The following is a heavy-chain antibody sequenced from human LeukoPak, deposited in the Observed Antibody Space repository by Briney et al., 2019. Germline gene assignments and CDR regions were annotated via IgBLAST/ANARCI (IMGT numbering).Heavy chain of an antibody. CDR1: VGSFSGYY. J-gene: IGHJ4*02. CDR3: ARSVDTAEAQIAFDY. D-gene: IGHD5-18*01. V-gene: IGHV4-34*01. Sequence: PETLSLTCAVYVGSFSGYYWSWIRHPPGKGLEWNGEINHSGSTNYNPSLKSRVTISVDTSKNQFSLKLSSVTAADTAVYYCARSVDTAEAQIAFDYWGQGTLVTVSS. CDR2: INHSGST.